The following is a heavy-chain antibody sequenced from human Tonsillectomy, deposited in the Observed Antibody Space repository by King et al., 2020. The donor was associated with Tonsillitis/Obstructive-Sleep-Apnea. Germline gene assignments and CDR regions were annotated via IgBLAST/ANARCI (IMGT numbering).Heavy chain of an antibody. V-gene: IGHV3-15*01. J-gene: IGHJ4*02. D-gene: IGHD3-3*01. Sequence: VQLVESGGGLVKPGVSLRLSCAASGFTFTNAWMSWVRQAPGKGLEWVGRIKSKTDGGTTDYAAPVKGRFTILRDDSKNTLYLQMNSLKTEDTTVYYCTTTYDFWSGFPLDYWGQGTLVTVSS. CDR2: IKSKTDGGTT. CDR3: TTTYDFWSGFPLDY. CDR1: GFTFTNAW.